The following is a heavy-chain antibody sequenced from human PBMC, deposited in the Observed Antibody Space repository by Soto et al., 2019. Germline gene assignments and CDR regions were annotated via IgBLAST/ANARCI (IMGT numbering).Heavy chain of an antibody. V-gene: IGHV3-23*01. D-gene: IGHD6-25*01. J-gene: IGHJ4*02. Sequence: GESLKISCTASGFTFSNYAMSWVRQAPGLGLEWVSTISDSGVNTFFGDSMKDRFTISRDNSKSTVYLQLNTVRAHDTAIYYCARAIGADFFDYWGQGTLVTVSS. CDR3: ARAIGADFFDY. CDR1: GFTFSNYA. CDR2: ISDSGVNT.